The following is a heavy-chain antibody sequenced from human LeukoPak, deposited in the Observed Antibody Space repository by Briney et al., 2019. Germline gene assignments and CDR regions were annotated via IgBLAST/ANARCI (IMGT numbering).Heavy chain of an antibody. V-gene: IGHV4-39*02. J-gene: IGHJ1*01. Sequence: PSETLSLTCTVSGGSISSTSYYWGWVRLPPGKGPEWIGSIYYSTKTYYNPSLKGRVTNSADTSKNDFSLQRGSVTAAYTAVYYWFGRRPFRHWGRGTLVIVSS. CDR1: GGSISSTSYY. D-gene: IGHD3-10*01. CDR3: FGRRPFRH. CDR2: IYYSTKT.